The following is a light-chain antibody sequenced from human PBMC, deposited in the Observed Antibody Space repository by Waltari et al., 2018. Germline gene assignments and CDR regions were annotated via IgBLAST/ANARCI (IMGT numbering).Light chain of an antibody. CDR1: QDTSNY. V-gene: IGKV1-33*01. CDR3: QQYVNLPPL. J-gene: IGKJ4*01. CDR2: DAS. Sequence: DIQMTQSPSSLSASVGDRVTITCQATQDTSNYLNWYQQKPGKAPKLLIYDASNLETEVPSRFSGSGSGTDFTFAISSLQPEDIATYYCQQYVNLPPLFGGGTKVEIK.